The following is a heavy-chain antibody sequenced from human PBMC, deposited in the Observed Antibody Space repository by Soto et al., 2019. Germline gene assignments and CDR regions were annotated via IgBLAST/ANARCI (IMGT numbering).Heavy chain of an antibody. Sequence: SVKVSCKASGGTFSNYAISWVRQAPGQGLEWMGGIIPILGIANYAQKFQGRVTITADKSTSTAYMELSSLRSEDTAVYYCARDLVATIFYWFDPWGQGTLVTVSS. V-gene: IGHV1-69*10. J-gene: IGHJ5*02. CDR2: IIPILGIA. CDR1: GGTFSNYA. CDR3: ARDLVATIFYWFDP. D-gene: IGHD5-12*01.